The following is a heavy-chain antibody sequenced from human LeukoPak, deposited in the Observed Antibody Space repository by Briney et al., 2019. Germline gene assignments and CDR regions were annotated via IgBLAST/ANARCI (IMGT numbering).Heavy chain of an antibody. V-gene: IGHV1-2*02. Sequence: ASVKVSCKASGYTFTGYYMHWVRQAPGQGLEWKGWINPNSGGTNYAQKFQGRVTMTRDTSISTAYMELSRLRSDDTAVYYCARVNGITIFGVVNPFDYWGQGTLVTVSS. CDR1: GYTFTGYY. D-gene: IGHD3-3*01. CDR3: ARVNGITIFGVVNPFDY. CDR2: INPNSGGT. J-gene: IGHJ4*02.